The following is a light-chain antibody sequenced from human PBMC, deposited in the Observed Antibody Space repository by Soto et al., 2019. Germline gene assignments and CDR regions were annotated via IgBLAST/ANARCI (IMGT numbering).Light chain of an antibody. Sequence: QSVLTQPASVSGSPGQSITISCTGTSSDVGSYNLVSWYQQHPGKAPKLMIYEVSKRPSGVSNRFSGSKSGNTASLTISGLQAEDEADYYCCSYAGNSYVFGTGTKVTVL. J-gene: IGLJ1*01. V-gene: IGLV2-23*02. CDR2: EVS. CDR1: SSDVGSYNL. CDR3: CSYAGNSYV.